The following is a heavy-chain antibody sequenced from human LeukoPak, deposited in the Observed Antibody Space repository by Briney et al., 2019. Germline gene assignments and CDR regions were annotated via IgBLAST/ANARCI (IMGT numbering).Heavy chain of an antibody. J-gene: IGHJ4*02. V-gene: IGHV3-11*01. CDR2: ISSSGTTI. CDR3: AKDQGYCTSTSCPDY. Sequence: GGSLRLSCAASGFTFSDYYMSWIRQAPGKGLEWVSYISSSGTTIYYADSMKGRLTISRDNAKNSLYLQMNSLRAEDTAVYYCAKDQGYCTSTSCPDYWGQGTLVTVSS. D-gene: IGHD2-2*01. CDR1: GFTFSDYY.